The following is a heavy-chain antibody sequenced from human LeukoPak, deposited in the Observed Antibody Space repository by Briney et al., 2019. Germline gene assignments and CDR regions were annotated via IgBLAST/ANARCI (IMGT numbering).Heavy chain of an antibody. CDR2: IYHSGST. CDR3: AGWPARKDAFDI. Sequence: SETLSLTCAVSGGSISSSNWWSWVRQPPGKGLEWIGEIYHSGSTNYNPSLKSRVTISVDKSKNQFSLKLSSVTAADTAVYYCAGWPARKDAFDIWGQGTMVTVSS. J-gene: IGHJ3*02. V-gene: IGHV4-4*02. CDR1: GGSISSSNW.